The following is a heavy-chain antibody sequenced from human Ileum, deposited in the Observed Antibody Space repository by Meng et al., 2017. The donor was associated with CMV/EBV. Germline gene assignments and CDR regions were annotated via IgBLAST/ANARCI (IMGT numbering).Heavy chain of an antibody. J-gene: IGHJ4*02. CDR1: GVTFSDRY. Sequence: EVQLVESGGGLVQPGGSLRLRCAASGVTFSDRYMHWVRKAPGKGLEWFALIMNKANGYSTYHAASVKGRFTISRDDSKISLYLQMNSLEAEDTAVYYCVRCGGFVTDYWGQGALVTVSS. D-gene: IGHD6-19*01. CDR3: VRCGGFVTDY. V-gene: IGHV3-72*01. CDR2: IMNKANGYST.